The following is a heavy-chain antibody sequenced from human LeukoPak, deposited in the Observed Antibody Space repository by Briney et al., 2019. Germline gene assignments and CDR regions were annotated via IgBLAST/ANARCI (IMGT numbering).Heavy chain of an antibody. CDR1: GYNFANYW. D-gene: IGHD6-19*01. J-gene: IGHJ6*02. CDR2: VYPGGSET. V-gene: IGHV5-51*01. CDR3: ARQGAGTTRGVGFYYGMDV. Sequence: GESLMISCKASGYNFANYWIGWVRQVPGKGLEWMGIVYPGGSETQYSPSFQGLVTISVDTATSTAYLQWNTLQASDTAIYYCARQGAGTTRGVGFYYGMDVWGQGTTVTVSS.